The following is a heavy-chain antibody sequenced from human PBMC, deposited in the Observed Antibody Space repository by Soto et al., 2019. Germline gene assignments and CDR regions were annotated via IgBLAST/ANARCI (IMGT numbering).Heavy chain of an antibody. D-gene: IGHD3-3*01. CDR2: IRSKAYGGTT. V-gene: IGHV3-49*04. J-gene: IGHJ4*02. CDR1: GFTFGDYA. Sequence: LRLSCTASGFTFGDYAMSWVRQAPGKGLEWVGFIRSKAYGGTTEYAASVKGRFTISRDDSKSIAYLQMNSLKTEDTAVYYCTRDSDFWSGYPFDYWGQGTLVTVSS. CDR3: TRDSDFWSGYPFDY.